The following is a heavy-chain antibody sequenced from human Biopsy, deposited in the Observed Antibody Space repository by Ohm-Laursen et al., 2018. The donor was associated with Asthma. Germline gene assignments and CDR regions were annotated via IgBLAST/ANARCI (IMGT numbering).Heavy chain of an antibody. CDR2: INSVFGTT. CDR3: ARKAGSCISRTCYSLDF. J-gene: IGHJ4*02. V-gene: IGHV1-69*01. CDR1: GGTFNTYV. Sequence: SSAKVSCKSLGGTFNTYVIGWVRKAPGQGLEWMGGINSVFGTTTYPQKFQDRVTITADDSTSTVYMELSSLRSEDTAVYYCARKAGSCISRTCYSLDFWGQGTLVTVSS. D-gene: IGHD2-2*01.